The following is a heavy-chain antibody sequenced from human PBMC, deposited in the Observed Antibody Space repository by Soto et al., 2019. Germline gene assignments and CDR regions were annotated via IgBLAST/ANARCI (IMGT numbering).Heavy chain of an antibody. V-gene: IGHV4-34*11. CDR2: ISDRGDI. CDR3: ARGRHWFGP. Sequence: PSETLSLTCAVYGGSFSGYYWNWFRQSPGKGLEWIGQISDRGDINYNPPLESRVAISTDTSKNQVSLTLTAVNAADTAVYFCARGRHWFGPWGQGTLVTVSS. J-gene: IGHJ5*02. CDR1: GGSFSGYY.